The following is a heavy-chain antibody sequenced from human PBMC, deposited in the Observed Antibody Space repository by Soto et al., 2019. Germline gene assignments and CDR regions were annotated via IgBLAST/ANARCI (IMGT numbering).Heavy chain of an antibody. D-gene: IGHD3-16*01. Sequence: GGSLRLSCGASGFTFSSNGMHCVRQAPCKGLEWVAVISYDGDNKYYGDSVKGRFTISRDNSKNTLYLQMSSLRTEDTAVYYCAKDRFRLVSPYYYYGMDVWGQGTAVTVSS. J-gene: IGHJ6*02. CDR3: AKDRFRLVSPYYYYGMDV. CDR2: ISYDGDNK. CDR1: GFTFSSNG. V-gene: IGHV3-30*18.